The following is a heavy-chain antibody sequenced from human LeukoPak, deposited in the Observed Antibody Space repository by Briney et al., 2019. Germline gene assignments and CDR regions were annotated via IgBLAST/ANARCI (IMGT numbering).Heavy chain of an antibody. CDR3: AKDCPYSSSSLDY. V-gene: IGHV3-21*01. Sequence: TGGSLRLSCAASGFTFSSYSMNWVRQAPGKGLEWVSSISSSSSYIYYADSVKGRFTISRDNAKNSLYLQMNSLRAEDTAVYYCAKDCPYSSSSLDYWGQGTLVTVSS. J-gene: IGHJ4*02. D-gene: IGHD6-6*01. CDR2: ISSSSSYI. CDR1: GFTFSSYS.